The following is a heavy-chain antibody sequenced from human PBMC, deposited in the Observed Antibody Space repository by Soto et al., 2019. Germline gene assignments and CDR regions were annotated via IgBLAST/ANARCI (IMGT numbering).Heavy chain of an antibody. D-gene: IGHD2-2*01. CDR3: AKGGRIPTSSVDY. CDR1: GFTFSYYG. Sequence: GGSLRLSCAASGFTFSYYGLHWVRHAPGKGLEWVAGISYDGSNRYYGDSVKGRFSISRDNPNNTLYLQMNSLRDEDTAVYYCAKGGRIPTSSVDYWGQGTLVTVSS. J-gene: IGHJ4*02. CDR2: ISYDGSNR. V-gene: IGHV3-30*18.